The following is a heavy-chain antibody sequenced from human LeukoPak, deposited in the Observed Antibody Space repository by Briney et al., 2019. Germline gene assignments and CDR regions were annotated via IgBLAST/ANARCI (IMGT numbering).Heavy chain of an antibody. CDR2: IKSKTDGGTT. D-gene: IGHD6-19*01. CDR1: GFTFSNAW. CDR3: TTARGRSSGWYYFDY. Sequence: GGSLRLSCAASGFTFSNAWMSWVRQAPGRGLEWVGRIKSKTDGGTTDYAAPVKGRFTISRDDSKNTLYLQMNSLKTEDTAVYYCTTARGRSSGWYYFDYWGQGTLVTVSS. J-gene: IGHJ4*02. V-gene: IGHV3-15*01.